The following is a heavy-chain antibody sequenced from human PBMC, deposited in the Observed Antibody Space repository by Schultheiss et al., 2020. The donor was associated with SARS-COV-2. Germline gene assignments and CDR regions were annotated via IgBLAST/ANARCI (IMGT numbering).Heavy chain of an antibody. Sequence: SETLSLTCTVSGGPISSSSYYWGWIRQPPGKGLEWIGYIYYSGSTNYNPSLKSRVTMSVDTSKNQFSLKVNSVTAADTAVYYCARHVPLDGKFDAFDIWGHGTMVTVSS. CDR1: GGPISSSSYY. D-gene: IGHD1-1*01. J-gene: IGHJ3*02. V-gene: IGHV4-61*05. CDR2: IYYSGST. CDR3: ARHVPLDGKFDAFDI.